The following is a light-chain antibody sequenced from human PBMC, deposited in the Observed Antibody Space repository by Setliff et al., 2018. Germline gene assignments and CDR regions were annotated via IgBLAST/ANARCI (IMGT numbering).Light chain of an antibody. CDR2: NVS. CDR1: SSDVGSYDL. CDR3: NAYTSRSTYV. Sequence: QSALTQPASVSGSPGQSITISCSGTSSDVGSYDLVSWYQQHPGKAPKLIIYNVSGRPSGVSHRFSGSKSDNTVSLTISGLQAEDEADYYCNAYTSRSTYVFGSGTKVTVL. V-gene: IGLV2-14*03. J-gene: IGLJ1*01.